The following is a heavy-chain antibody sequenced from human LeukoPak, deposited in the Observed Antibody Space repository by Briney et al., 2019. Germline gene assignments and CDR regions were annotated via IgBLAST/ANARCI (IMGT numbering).Heavy chain of an antibody. J-gene: IGHJ6*03. V-gene: IGHV4-34*01. CDR1: GGSFSGYY. CDR2: INHSGST. D-gene: IGHD2-2*01. Sequence: PSETLSLTCAVYGGSFSGYYWSWIRQPPGKGLEWIGEINHSGSTNYNPSLKSRVTISVDTSKNQFSLKLSSVTAADTAVYYCARHSGSDCSSTSCYGPYYYYYMDVWGKGTTVTISS. CDR3: ARHSGSDCSSTSCYGPYYYYYMDV.